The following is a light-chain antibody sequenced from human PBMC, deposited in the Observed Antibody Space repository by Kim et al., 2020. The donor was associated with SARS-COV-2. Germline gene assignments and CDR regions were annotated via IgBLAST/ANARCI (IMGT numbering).Light chain of an antibody. J-gene: IGLJ7*01. CDR3: GTWDSSLSAAV. Sequence: GQNVAITCSGSNSKIGNNSVTWYQQHPGPAPKLLIFDNNERPSGIPARFSGSKSGTSATLGITGLQTGDEADYYCGTWDSSLSAAVFGGGTQLTVL. CDR2: DNN. CDR1: NSKIGNNS. V-gene: IGLV1-51*01.